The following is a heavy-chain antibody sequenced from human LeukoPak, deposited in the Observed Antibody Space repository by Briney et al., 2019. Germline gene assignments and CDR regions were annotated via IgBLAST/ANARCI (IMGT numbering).Heavy chain of an antibody. D-gene: IGHD3-10*02. Sequence: GGSLRLSCAASGFTFSSYEMNWVRQAPGKGLEWVSYISSAGTTIYYADSVKGRFTISRDNAKNSLYLQMNSLRAEDTAVYYCAELGITMIGGVWGKGTTVTISS. CDR3: AELGITMIGGV. V-gene: IGHV3-48*03. CDR1: GFTFSSYE. CDR2: ISSAGTTI. J-gene: IGHJ6*04.